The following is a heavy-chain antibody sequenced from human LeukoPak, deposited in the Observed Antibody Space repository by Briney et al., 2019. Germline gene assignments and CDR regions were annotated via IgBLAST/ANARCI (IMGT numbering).Heavy chain of an antibody. CDR3: ARSYFGSGTFNGFGY. CDR2: IYHSGTT. Sequence: SETLSLACAVSGTSISLSNWWTWVRRPPGKGLEWIGEIYHSGTTNYNPSLKSRVTISLDKSRNQFSLNLNSVSAADTAVYYCARSYFGSGTFNGFGYWGQGTLVTVSS. V-gene: IGHV4-4*02. CDR1: GTSISLSNW. J-gene: IGHJ4*02. D-gene: IGHD3-10*01.